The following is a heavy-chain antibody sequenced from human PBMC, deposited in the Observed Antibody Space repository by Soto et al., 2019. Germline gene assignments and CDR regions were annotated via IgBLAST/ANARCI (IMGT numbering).Heavy chain of an antibody. D-gene: IGHD3-10*01. CDR1: GGAIGSGDYY. CDR2: IYSTGTT. Sequence: QVHLQESGPGLVRPSQTLSLTCTVSGGAIGSGDYYWSWIRLHPGNGPEWIGNIYSTGTTYYSPSLESRLSISLDTSENQFSLRLSSVTAADTAVYDCARAQREYGEVYFDYWGQGTLVTVSS. V-gene: IGHV4-31*03. CDR3: ARAQREYGEVYFDY. J-gene: IGHJ4*02.